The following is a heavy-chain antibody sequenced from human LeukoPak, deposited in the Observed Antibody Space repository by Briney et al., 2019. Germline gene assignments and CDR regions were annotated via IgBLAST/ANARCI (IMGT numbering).Heavy chain of an antibody. CDR1: VYTFTGYY. J-gene: IGHJ3*02. CDR2: IDPNNGDT. Sequence: GASVNVSCKASVYTFTGYYLHWVRQAPGQGLEWMGWIDPNNGDTKYTQKFQGRVTMTRDRSISTAYMELSRLTSDDTAVYYCARRSRNGLDAFDIWGQGTLVAVSS. V-gene: IGHV1-2*02. D-gene: IGHD1-14*01. CDR3: ARRSRNGLDAFDI.